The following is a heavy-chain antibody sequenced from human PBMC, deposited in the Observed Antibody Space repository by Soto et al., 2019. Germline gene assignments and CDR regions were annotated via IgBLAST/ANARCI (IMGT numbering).Heavy chain of an antibody. CDR1: GYTFSRYG. J-gene: IGHJ4*02. CDR3: AREERETCFRSGCYCFDY. Sequence: ASVKVSCKASGYTFSRYGISWVRQAPGQGLEWMAWTSANNDHTNYAEKLQGRVTLTTDMPTGTAYMELRSLRSDDTAVYYCAREERETCFRSGCYCFDYWGQGSRVTVSS. D-gene: IGHD2-21*01. V-gene: IGHV1-18*04. CDR2: TSANNDHT.